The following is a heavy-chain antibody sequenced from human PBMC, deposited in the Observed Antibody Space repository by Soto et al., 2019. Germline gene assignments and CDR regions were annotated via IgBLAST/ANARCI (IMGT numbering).Heavy chain of an antibody. J-gene: IGHJ4*02. Sequence: ASVKVSCKASGYTFTSYAMYWVRQAPGQRLEWMGWINAGNGNTKYSQKFQGRVTITRDTSASTAYMEPSSLRSEDTAVYYCARSIVVVTALDYWGQGTLVTVSS. CDR3: ARSIVVVTALDY. D-gene: IGHD2-21*02. V-gene: IGHV1-3*01. CDR2: INAGNGNT. CDR1: GYTFTSYA.